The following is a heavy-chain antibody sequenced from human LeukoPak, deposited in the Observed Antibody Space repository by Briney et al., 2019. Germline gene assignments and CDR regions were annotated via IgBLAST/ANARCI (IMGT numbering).Heavy chain of an antibody. CDR3: AKWYNWNYAGMDV. CDR2: INSDGSST. J-gene: IGHJ6*02. D-gene: IGHD1-7*01. V-gene: IGHV3-74*01. CDR1: GFTFSSYW. Sequence: GGSLRLSCAASGFTFSSYWMHWVRQAPGKGLVWVSRINSDGSSTSYADSVKGRFTISRDNSKNTLYLQMNSLRAEDTAVYYCAKWYNWNYAGMDVWGQGTTVTVSS.